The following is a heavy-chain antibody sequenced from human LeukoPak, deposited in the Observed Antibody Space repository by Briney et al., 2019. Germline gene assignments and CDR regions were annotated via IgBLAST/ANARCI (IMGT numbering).Heavy chain of an antibody. D-gene: IGHD3-22*01. CDR3: ARVRNYYDSSGYCIDY. V-gene: IGHV4-39*07. Sequence: SETLSLTCTVSGGSISSRSYYWGWIRQPPGKGLEWIGSIYYSGSTYYNPSLKSRVTISVDTSKNQFSLKLSSVTAADTAVYYCARVRNYYDSSGYCIDYWGQGTLVTVSS. J-gene: IGHJ4*02. CDR2: IYYSGST. CDR1: GGSISSRSYY.